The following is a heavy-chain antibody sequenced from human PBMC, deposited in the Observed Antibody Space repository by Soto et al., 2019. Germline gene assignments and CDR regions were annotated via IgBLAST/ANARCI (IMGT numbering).Heavy chain of an antibody. V-gene: IGHV4-59*01. CDR3: AAPPPY. J-gene: IGHJ4*02. CDR2: IYNSGNT. CDR1: GGSISSYY. Sequence: QVQLQESGPGLVKPSETLSLTCTVSGGSISSYYWNWIRQPPGKGLEWIGYIYNSGNTNYNPSLTSRVTISVATSKPPFSLHPPSVPAAPPAVSYCAAPPPYWGQGPLVTLSS.